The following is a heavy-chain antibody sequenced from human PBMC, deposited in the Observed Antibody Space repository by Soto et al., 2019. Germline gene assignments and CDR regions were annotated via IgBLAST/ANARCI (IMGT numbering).Heavy chain of an antibody. CDR2: LRSGSSA. V-gene: IGHV3-53*01. Sequence: ETLSLTCNVSGASISSYYWSWIRQPPGKGLEWVSSLLRSGSSAYCADSVRGRFTISSDTSANSLYLQMDNLRAEDTAIYYCAKDAISGDGIWLMDSWGQGTVVTVSS. CDR3: AKDAISGDGIWLMDS. J-gene: IGHJ5*02. D-gene: IGHD4-17*01. CDR1: GASISSYY.